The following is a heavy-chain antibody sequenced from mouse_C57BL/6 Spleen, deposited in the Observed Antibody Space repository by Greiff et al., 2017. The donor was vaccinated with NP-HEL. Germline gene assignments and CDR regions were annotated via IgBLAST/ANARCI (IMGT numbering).Heavy chain of an antibody. J-gene: IGHJ4*01. D-gene: IGHD2-4*01. CDR1: GYTFTSYW. CDR2: IDPSDSYT. CDR3: ARGITNYYAMDY. V-gene: IGHV1-69*01. Sequence: VQLQQSGAELVMPGASVKLSCKASGYTFTSYWMHWVKQRPGQGLEWIGEIDPSDSYTNYNQKFKGKSTLTVDKSSSTAYMQLSSLTSEDSAVYYCARGITNYYAMDYWGQGTSVTVSS.